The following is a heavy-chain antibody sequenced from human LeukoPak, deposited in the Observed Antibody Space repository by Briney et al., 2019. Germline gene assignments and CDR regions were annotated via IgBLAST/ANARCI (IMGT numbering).Heavy chain of an antibody. CDR2: INANGAST. CDR1: GFSFDDYG. CDR3: ARDGGWYKRGLVYYSYYMDV. V-gene: IGHV3-20*04. D-gene: IGHD6-19*01. J-gene: IGHJ6*03. Sequence: GGSLRLSCAASGFSFDDYGMNWVRQAPGKGVEWVCRINANGASTAYADSVKGRCTISRDRATNSLYLQINSLRAEDTALYYCARDGGWYKRGLVYYSYYMDVWGKGTTVTVSS.